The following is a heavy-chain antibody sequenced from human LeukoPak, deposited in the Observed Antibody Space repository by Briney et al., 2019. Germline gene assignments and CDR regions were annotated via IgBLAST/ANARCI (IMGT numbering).Heavy chain of an antibody. CDR1: GYTFTGYY. D-gene: IGHD3-22*01. Sequence: GASVKVSCKASGYTFTGYYMHWVRQAPGQGLEWMGWINPNSGGTKYAQTFKGRVTMTRDTSISTAYMELSSLRSDDTAVYYCARDLPNYYDSSGYYLKGYAFDIWGQGTMVTVSS. V-gene: IGHV1-2*02. CDR3: ARDLPNYYDSSGYYLKGYAFDI. CDR2: INPNSGGT. J-gene: IGHJ3*02.